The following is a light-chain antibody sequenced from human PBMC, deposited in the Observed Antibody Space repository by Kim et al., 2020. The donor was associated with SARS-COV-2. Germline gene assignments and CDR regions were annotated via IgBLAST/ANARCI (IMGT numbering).Light chain of an antibody. CDR3: HQYGTSPET. V-gene: IGKV3-20*01. CDR1: QSVSSNF. J-gene: IGKJ1*01. CDR2: SAS. Sequence: ENVLTQSPGTLSLSPGERATLSCRASQSVSSNFLAWYQQKPGQSPRLLIYSASSRASGIPDRFSGSGSGADFTLTISTLEPEDFAVYYCHQYGTSPETFGQGTKVDI.